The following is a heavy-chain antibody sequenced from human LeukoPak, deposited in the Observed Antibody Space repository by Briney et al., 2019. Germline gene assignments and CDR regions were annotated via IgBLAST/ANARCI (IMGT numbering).Heavy chain of an antibody. CDR1: GFTFSSYA. J-gene: IGHJ6*02. CDR3: AKGSEESMDV. CDR2: VSGSGGST. Sequence: GGSLRLSCAASGFTFSSYAMSWVRQTPGKGLEWVSAVSGSGGSTYYADSVKGRFTISRDNSKNTLYLQMNSLRAEDTAVYYCAKGSEESMDVWGQGTTVTVSS. V-gene: IGHV3-23*01.